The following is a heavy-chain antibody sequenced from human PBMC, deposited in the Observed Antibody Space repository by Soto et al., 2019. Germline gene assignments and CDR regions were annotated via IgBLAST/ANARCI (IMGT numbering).Heavy chain of an antibody. D-gene: IGHD2-15*01. Sequence: PSETLSLTCTVSGASIKSRNYFWGWIRQPPGKGLEFVGSIHSSGGTYYNPSLKSRVTVSVDLSNSHFSQSLKPLTATDTAVYYCGRMAEAATGHTDFDFWGQGTLVTVYS. CDR3: GRMAEAATGHTDFDF. J-gene: IGHJ4*02. V-gene: IGHV4-39*02. CDR1: GASIKSRNYF. CDR2: IHSSGGT.